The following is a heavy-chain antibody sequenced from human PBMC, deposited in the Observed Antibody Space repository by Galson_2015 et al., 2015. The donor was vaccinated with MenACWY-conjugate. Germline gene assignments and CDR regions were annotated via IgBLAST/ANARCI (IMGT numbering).Heavy chain of an antibody. CDR1: GFTFSNYG. J-gene: IGHJ4*02. D-gene: IGHD3-16*01. Sequence: SLRLSCAASGFTFSNYGMSWVRQAPGKGLEWVLAIGGNGDNTNNADSVKGRFSISRDNSKNTMYLQMNSLRAEDTAVYYCVKLGGSYAYDPLDYSGQGTLVTVSS. CDR3: VKLGGSYAYDPLDY. CDR2: IGGNGDNT. V-gene: IGHV3-23*01.